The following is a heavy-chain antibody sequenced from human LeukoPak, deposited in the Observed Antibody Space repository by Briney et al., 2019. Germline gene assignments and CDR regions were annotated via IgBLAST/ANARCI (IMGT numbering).Heavy chain of an antibody. J-gene: IGHJ1*01. Sequence: PGGSLRLSCAASGFTFSSYAMHWVRQAPGKGLEWVAVISYDGSNKYYADSVKGRFTISRDNSKNTLYLQMNSLRAEDTAVYYCARADVDCSGGSCYSGDDFRHWGQGTLVTVSS. CDR2: ISYDGSNK. V-gene: IGHV3-30*04. CDR1: GFTFSSYA. D-gene: IGHD2-15*01. CDR3: ARADVDCSGGSCYSGDDFRH.